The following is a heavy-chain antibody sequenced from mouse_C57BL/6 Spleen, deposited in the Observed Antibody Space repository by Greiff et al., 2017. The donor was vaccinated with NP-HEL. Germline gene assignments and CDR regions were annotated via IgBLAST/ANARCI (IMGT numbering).Heavy chain of an antibody. D-gene: IGHD1-1*01. CDR3: ARSRGNYYGSSYDWYFDV. J-gene: IGHJ1*03. CDR2: IYPGDGDT. V-gene: IGHV1-82*01. CDR1: GYAFSSSW. Sequence: QVQLQQSGPELVKPGASVKISCKASGYAFSSSWMNWVKQRPGKGLEWIGRIYPGDGDTNYNGKFKGKATLTADKSSSTAYMQLSSLTSEDSAVYFCARSRGNYYGSSYDWYFDVWGTGTTVTVSS.